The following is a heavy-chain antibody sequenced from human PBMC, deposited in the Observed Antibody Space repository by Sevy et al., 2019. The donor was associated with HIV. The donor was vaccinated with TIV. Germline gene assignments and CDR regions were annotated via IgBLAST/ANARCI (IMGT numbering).Heavy chain of an antibody. J-gene: IGHJ4*02. CDR2: ISSGSSYI. CDR1: GFTFSNYF. Sequence: GGSLRLSCAASGFTFSNYFMNWVRQTPGKGLEWGSSISSGSSYIFYADSLKRRFTISRDNTKNSLYLHMNSLRAEDTAVYYCARGDYYGSLYYFDYWGPGTLVTVSS. D-gene: IGHD3-10*01. CDR3: ARGDYYGSLYYFDY. V-gene: IGHV3-21*01.